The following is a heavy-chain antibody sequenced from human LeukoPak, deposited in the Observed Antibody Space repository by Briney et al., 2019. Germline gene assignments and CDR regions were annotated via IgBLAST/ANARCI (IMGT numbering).Heavy chain of an antibody. CDR1: GGSISSHY. Sequence: SETLSLTCTVSGGSISSHYWSWIRQPPGKGLEWIGYIYYSGSTNYNPSLKSRVTISVDTSKNQFSLKLSSVTAADTAVYYCARAWSGDAFDIWGQGTMVTVSS. D-gene: IGHD3-3*01. V-gene: IGHV4-59*11. CDR3: ARAWSGDAFDI. CDR2: IYYSGST. J-gene: IGHJ3*02.